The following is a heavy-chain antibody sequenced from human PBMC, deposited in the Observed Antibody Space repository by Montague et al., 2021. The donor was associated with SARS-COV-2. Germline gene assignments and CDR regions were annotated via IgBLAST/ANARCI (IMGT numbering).Heavy chain of an antibody. Sequence: SETLSLTCAVYGGSFSGYSWSWIRQPPGKGLEWIGEIYDSGRSNYNPTLKSRVTMSVDTAKNQFSLRLSSVTSADTAMYYCARGQRRTNRPKIVLGTAGQRPCDYWGRGALVTVSS. J-gene: IGHJ4*02. D-gene: IGHD2-21*02. CDR2: IYDSGRS. CDR3: ARGQRRTNRPKIVLGTAGQRPCDY. V-gene: IGHV4-34*01. CDR1: GGSFSGYS.